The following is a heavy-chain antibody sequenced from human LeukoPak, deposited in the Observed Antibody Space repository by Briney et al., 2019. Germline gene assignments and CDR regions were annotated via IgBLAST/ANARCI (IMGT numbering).Heavy chain of an antibody. J-gene: IGHJ5*02. CDR2: IHYSGST. CDR1: GGSISSYY. D-gene: IGHD2-15*01. V-gene: IGHV4-59*01. CDR3: ARDLLVAGFDP. Sequence: SETLSLTCTVSGGSISSYYWSWIRQPPGKGLEWIGYIHYSGSTNYNPSLKSRVTISVDTSKNQFSLKLGSVTAADTAVYYCARDLLVAGFDPWGQGTLVTVSS.